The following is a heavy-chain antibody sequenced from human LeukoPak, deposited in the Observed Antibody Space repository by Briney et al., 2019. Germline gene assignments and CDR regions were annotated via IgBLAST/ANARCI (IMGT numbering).Heavy chain of an antibody. CDR3: ARASGYALVYFQH. Sequence: ASVTVSCKASGYTFTSYYMHWVRQAPGQGLEWMGLINPSGGSTSYAQKFQGRVTMTRDASTSTVYMELSSLRSEDTAVYYCARASGYALVYFQHWGQGTLVTVSS. V-gene: IGHV1-46*01. CDR2: INPSGGST. J-gene: IGHJ1*01. CDR1: GYTFTSYY. D-gene: IGHD5-12*01.